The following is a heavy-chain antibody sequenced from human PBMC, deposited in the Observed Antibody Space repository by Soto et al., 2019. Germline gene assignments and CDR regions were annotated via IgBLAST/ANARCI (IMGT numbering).Heavy chain of an antibody. CDR3: ARDRVQDNWNYGDYYYGMDV. CDR1: GFTFSSYS. CDR2: ISSSSSTI. V-gene: IGHV3-48*02. J-gene: IGHJ6*02. Sequence: GGSLRLSCAASGFTFSSYSMNWVRQAPGKGLEWVSYISSSSSTIYYADSVKGRFTISRDNAKNSLYLQMNSLRDEDTAVYYCARDRVQDNWNYGDYYYGMDVWGQGTTVTVSS. D-gene: IGHD1-7*01.